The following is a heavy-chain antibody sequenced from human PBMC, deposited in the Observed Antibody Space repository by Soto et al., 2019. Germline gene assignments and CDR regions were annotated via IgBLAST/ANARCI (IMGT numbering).Heavy chain of an antibody. V-gene: IGHV3-23*01. J-gene: IGHJ6*02. CDR3: AKVVVYGVIYYYYYGMDV. CDR1: GFTFSSYA. D-gene: IGHD2-8*02. Sequence: EVQLLESGGGLVQPGGSLRLSCAASGFTFSSYAMSWVRQAPGKGLEWVSAISGSGGSTYYADSVKGRFTISRDNSKNTLYLQMNSLRAEDTAVYYCAKVVVYGVIYYYYYGMDVWGQGTTVTVSS. CDR2: ISGSGGST.